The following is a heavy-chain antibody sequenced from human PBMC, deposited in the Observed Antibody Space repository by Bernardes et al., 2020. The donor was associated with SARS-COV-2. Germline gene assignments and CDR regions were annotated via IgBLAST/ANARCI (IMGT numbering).Heavy chain of an antibody. Sequence: SETLSPTCSVSGVSISSSSTYWGWIRQPPGEGLEWIGSIYNGGSTYLNPTLKSRVTISVETSNNQLSLRLSVVTAADTAVYYCARLGGRYYDSSGYPLPAYFQEWGQGTLVTVSS. V-gene: IGHV4-39*01. J-gene: IGHJ1*01. D-gene: IGHD3-22*01. CDR2: IYNGGST. CDR3: ARLGGRYYDSSGYPLPAYFQE. CDR1: GVSISSSSTY.